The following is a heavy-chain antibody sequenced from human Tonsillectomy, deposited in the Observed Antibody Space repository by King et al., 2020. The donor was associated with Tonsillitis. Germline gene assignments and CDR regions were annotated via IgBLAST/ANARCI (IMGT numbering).Heavy chain of an antibody. CDR3: AGKALTGNVPFDP. Sequence: VQLQESGPGLVKPSETLSLTCTVSGGSISNSYWSWIRQPPGKGLEWIGYIYGSGDTNYNPSLESRVTVSVDTSQNHFSLNLSSVTYADTAVYSCAGKALTGNVPFDPWGQGTLVSVSS. CDR2: IYGSGDT. V-gene: IGHV4-59*01. J-gene: IGHJ5*02. D-gene: IGHD3-9*01. CDR1: GGSISNSY.